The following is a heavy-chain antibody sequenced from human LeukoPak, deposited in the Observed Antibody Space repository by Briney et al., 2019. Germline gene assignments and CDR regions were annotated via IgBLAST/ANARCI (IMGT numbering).Heavy chain of an antibody. CDR3: ARGGFYSSGWYFDS. D-gene: IGHD6-19*01. Sequence: SETLSLTCAVSGGSISSSNWWSWVRQPPGKGLEWIGEIYHSGSTNYNPSLKSRVTISVDKSKNQFSLKLSSVTAADTAVYYCARGGFYSSGWYFDSWGQGTLVTVSS. V-gene: IGHV4-4*02. CDR1: GGSISSSNW. J-gene: IGHJ4*02. CDR2: IYHSGST.